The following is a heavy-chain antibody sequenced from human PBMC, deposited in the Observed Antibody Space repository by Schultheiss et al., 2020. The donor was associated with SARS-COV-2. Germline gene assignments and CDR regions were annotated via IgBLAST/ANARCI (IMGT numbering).Heavy chain of an antibody. CDR1: GFTFSDYY. J-gene: IGHJ4*02. D-gene: IGHD2-2*01. CDR3: VVGGGGSTSSYFDY. CDR2: ISSSSSTI. V-gene: IGHV3-11*01. Sequence: GGSLRLSCAASGFTFSDYYMSWIRQAPGKGLEWVSYISSSSSTIYYADSVKGRFTISRDNAKNSLYLQMNSLRAEDTALYYCVVGGGGSTSSYFDYWGQGTLVTVSS.